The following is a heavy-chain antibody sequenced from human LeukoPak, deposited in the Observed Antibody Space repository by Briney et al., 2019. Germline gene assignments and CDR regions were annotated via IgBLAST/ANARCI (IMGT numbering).Heavy chain of an antibody. J-gene: IGHJ5*02. CDR2: ISYDGSNK. CDR1: GFTFSSYG. CDR3: AKDPSTFGGILNWFDP. Sequence: GGSLRLSCAASGFTFSSYGMHWVRQAPGKGLEWVAVISYDGSNKYYADSVKGRFTISRDNSKNTLYLQMNSLRAEDTAVYYCAKDPSTFGGILNWFDPWGQGTLVTVSS. D-gene: IGHD3-16*01. V-gene: IGHV3-30*18.